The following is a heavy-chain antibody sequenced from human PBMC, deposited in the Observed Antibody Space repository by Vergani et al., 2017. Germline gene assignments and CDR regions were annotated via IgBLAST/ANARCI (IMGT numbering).Heavy chain of an antibody. V-gene: IGHV3-30*01. Sequence: QVQLVESGGGVVQPGRSLRLSCAASGFTFSSYAMHWVLQAPGKGLEWVAVISYDGSNKYYADSVKGRFTISRDNSKNTLYLQMNSLRAEDTAVYYCARGMYYYGMDVWGQGTTVTVSS. J-gene: IGHJ6*02. CDR3: ARGMYYYGMDV. D-gene: IGHD2-8*01. CDR1: GFTFSSYA. CDR2: ISYDGSNK.